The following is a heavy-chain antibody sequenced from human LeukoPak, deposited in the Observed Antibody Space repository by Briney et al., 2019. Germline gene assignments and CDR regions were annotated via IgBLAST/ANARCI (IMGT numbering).Heavy chain of an antibody. CDR2: IYSGGDK. V-gene: IGHV3-53*01. D-gene: IGHD2-15*01. Sequence: PGGSLGLSCAVSGFTASSNYMTWVRQAPGKGLEWVSVIYSGGDKYYADSVKGRFTISRDNSKNTLYLQMNSLRAEDTAVYYRARDRRYCSGDSCYSGVDYWGQGTLVTVSS. CDR1: GFTASSNY. CDR3: ARDRRYCSGDSCYSGVDY. J-gene: IGHJ4*02.